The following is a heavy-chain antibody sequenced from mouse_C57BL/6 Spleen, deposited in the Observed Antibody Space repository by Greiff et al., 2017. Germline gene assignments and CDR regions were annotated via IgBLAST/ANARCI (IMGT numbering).Heavy chain of an antibody. CDR2: INPNYGTT. D-gene: IGHD3-2*02. CDR3: AIDSQLRLQGFDY. J-gene: IGHJ2*01. CDR1: GYSFTDYK. Sequence: VQLQQSGPELVKPGASVTISCKASGYSFTDYKMNWVKQSHGQSLEWIGAINPNYGTTSYNQKFKGKATLTVDQSSSTAYMQLNSLTSEDSAVYYCAIDSQLRLQGFDYWGQGTTLTVSS. V-gene: IGHV1-39*01.